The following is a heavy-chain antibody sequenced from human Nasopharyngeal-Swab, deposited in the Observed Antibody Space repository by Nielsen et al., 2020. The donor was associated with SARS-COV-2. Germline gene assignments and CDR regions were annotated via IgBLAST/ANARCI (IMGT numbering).Heavy chain of an antibody. J-gene: IGHJ6*02. CDR2: IIPIFGTA. Sequence: SVKVSCKASGGTFSSYAISWMRQAPGQGLEWMGGIIPIFGTANYAQKFQGRVTITADESTSTAYMELSSLRSEDTAVYYCARYVDYDILTGYYYYGMDVWGQGTTVTVSS. D-gene: IGHD3-9*01. CDR1: GGTFSSYA. V-gene: IGHV1-69*13. CDR3: ARYVDYDILTGYYYYGMDV.